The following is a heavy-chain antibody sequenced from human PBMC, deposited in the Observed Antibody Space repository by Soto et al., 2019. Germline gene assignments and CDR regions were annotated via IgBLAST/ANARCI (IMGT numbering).Heavy chain of an antibody. J-gene: IGHJ4*02. D-gene: IGHD7-27*01. CDR2: IYYNGNT. Sequence: QVQLQESGPGLVKPSETLSLKCSVSGGSISNHYWSWIRQPPGKGMEWIGYIYYNGNTNYNPSLKSRVTMSVDTSSNQISLKLTTVTAADTAVYYCTRANWYSEYWGQGTLVTVSS. CDR3: TRANWYSEY. CDR1: GGSISNHY. V-gene: IGHV4-59*11.